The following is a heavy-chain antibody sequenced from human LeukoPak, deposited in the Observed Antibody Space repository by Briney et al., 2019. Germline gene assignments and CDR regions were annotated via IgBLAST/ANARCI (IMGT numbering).Heavy chain of an antibody. CDR1: GFSFSTYG. CDR3: VGDTPPGGDYYLDY. J-gene: IGHJ4*02. D-gene: IGHD3-16*01. CDR2: IWNAGTNT. V-gene: IGHV3-33*01. Sequence: PGGSLRLSCAASGFSFSTYGMHWVRQAPGKGLEWVALIWNAGTNTYYADSVKGRFTISRDNSKSTLYLQMNSLRAEDTAVYYCVGDTPPGGDYYLDYWGQGTLVIVSS.